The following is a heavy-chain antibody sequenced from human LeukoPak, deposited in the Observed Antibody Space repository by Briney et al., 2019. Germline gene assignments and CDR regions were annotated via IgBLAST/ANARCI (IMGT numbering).Heavy chain of an antibody. J-gene: IGHJ4*02. V-gene: IGHV1-69*04. CDR1: GGTFSSYA. D-gene: IGHD2-15*01. CDR2: IIPILGIA. Sequence: SVKVSCKASGGTFSSYAISWVRQAPGQGLEWMGRIIPILGIANYAQKFQGRVTITADKSTSTAYMELSSLRSEDTAVYYCARDRSGGSTRYFDYWGQGTLVTVSS. CDR3: ARDRSGGSTRYFDY.